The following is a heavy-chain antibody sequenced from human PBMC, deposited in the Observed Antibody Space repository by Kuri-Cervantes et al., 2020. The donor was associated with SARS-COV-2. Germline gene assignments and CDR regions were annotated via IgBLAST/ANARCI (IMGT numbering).Heavy chain of an antibody. V-gene: IGHV2-5*02. CDR2: IYWDDDK. CDR1: GFSLSTSGVG. J-gene: IGHJ4*02. D-gene: IGHD3-16*02. CDR3: ARTRYDYIWGSYRDPFDY. Sequence: SGPTLVKPTQTLTLTCTFSGFSLSTSGVGVGWIRQPPGKALEWLALIYWDDDKRYSPSLKSRLTITKDTSKNQVVLTMINMDPVDTATYYCARTRYDYIWGSYRDPFDYWGQGTLVTVSS.